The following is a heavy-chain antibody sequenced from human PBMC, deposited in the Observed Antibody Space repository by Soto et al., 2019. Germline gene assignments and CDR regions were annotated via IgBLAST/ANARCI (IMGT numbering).Heavy chain of an antibody. J-gene: IGHJ4*02. CDR1: GFTFSRYG. D-gene: IGHD2-15*01. CDR3: AKEAGSVAFDF. CDR2: ISVDGSKK. Sequence: QVQLVESGGGVVQPGRSLRLSCAASGFTFSRYGMHWVRQAPGKGLEWVAVISVDGSKKYYAESVTGRFTISRDNSKNTLYLQVNSLIAEDTAVYYCAKEAGSVAFDFWGQGTLVTVSS. V-gene: IGHV3-30*18.